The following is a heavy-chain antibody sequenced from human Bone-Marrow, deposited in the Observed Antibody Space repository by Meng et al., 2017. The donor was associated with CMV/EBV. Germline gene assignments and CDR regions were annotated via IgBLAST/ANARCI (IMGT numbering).Heavy chain of an antibody. V-gene: IGHV2-5*01. J-gene: IGHJ3*02. Sequence: SGPTLVKPTQTLTLTCTFSGFSLSTSGVGVGWIRQPPGKALEWLALIYWNDDKRYSPSLKSRLTITKDTSKNQVVLTMTNMDPVDTATYYCAHLYYDILTGYHRACDIWGQGKMVNV. CDR1: GFSLSTSGVG. D-gene: IGHD3-9*01. CDR3: AHLYYDILTGYHRACDI. CDR2: IYWNDDK.